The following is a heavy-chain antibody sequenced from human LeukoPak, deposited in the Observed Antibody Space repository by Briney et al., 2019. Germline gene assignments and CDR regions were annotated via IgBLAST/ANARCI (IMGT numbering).Heavy chain of an antibody. Sequence: GGSLRLSCAASGFTFSSYWMHWVRQAPGKGLVWVSRINSDGSSTSYADSVKGRFTISRDNAKNTLYLQMNSLRAEDTAVYYCAGGPSIMITFGGVIAAELDYWGQGTLVTASS. CDR1: GFTFSSYW. D-gene: IGHD3-16*02. J-gene: IGHJ4*02. CDR3: AGGPSIMITFGGVIAAELDY. CDR2: INSDGSST. V-gene: IGHV3-74*01.